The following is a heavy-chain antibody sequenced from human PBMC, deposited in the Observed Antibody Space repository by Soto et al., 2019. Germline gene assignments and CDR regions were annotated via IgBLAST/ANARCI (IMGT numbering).Heavy chain of an antibody. CDR1: GFTFSSYS. D-gene: IGHD3-22*01. Sequence: EVQLVESGGGLVKPGGSLRLSCAASGFTFSSYSMNWVRQAPGKGLEWVSSISSSGSYIYYADSVKGRFTISRDNAKNSLNLKMNSLRAEDTAVYYCARGYHYYDRSGYDKWDAFDIWGQGTMVTVSS. V-gene: IGHV3-21*01. CDR2: ISSSGSYI. CDR3: ARGYHYYDRSGYDKWDAFDI. J-gene: IGHJ3*02.